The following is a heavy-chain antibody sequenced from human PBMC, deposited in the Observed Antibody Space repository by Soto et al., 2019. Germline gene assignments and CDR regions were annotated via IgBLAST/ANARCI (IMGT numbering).Heavy chain of an antibody. CDR2: IYPGDSDT. J-gene: IGHJ6*02. CDR1: GYSFTSYW. V-gene: IGHV5-51*01. D-gene: IGHD5-12*01. CDR3: ARHDSGYDYNYYYYGMDV. Sequence: RGESLKISCNGSGYSFTSYWIGWVRQMPGKGLEWMGIIYPGDSDTRYSPSFQGQVTISADKSISTAYLQWSGLKASDTAMYYCARHDSGYDYNYYYYGMDVWGQGTTVTVS.